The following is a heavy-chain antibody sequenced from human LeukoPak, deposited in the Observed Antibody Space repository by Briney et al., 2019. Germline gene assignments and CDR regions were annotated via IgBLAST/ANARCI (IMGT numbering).Heavy chain of an antibody. J-gene: IGHJ3*02. V-gene: IGHV1-18*01. CDR2: ISAYNGNT. Sequence: ASVKVSCKASGYTFTSYGISWVRQAPGQGLEWMGWISAYNGNTNYAQKLQGRVTMTTDTSTSTAYMELRSLRSDDTAVYYCAKTRIAAAGLFGDYDAFDIWGQGTMVTVSS. CDR1: GYTFTSYG. D-gene: IGHD6-13*01. CDR3: AKTRIAAAGLFGDYDAFDI.